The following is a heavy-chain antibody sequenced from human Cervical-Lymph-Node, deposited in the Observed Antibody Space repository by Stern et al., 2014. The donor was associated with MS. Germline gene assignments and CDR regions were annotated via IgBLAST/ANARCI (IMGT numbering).Heavy chain of an antibody. J-gene: IGHJ5*02. CDR1: GFTFSSYW. CDR2: MKQDGSGT. CDR3: ARDRGSTTLDL. Sequence: EVQLVESGGGLVLPGGSLRLSCAASGFTFSSYWMSWVRQVPGKGPEWMASMKQDGSGTFYVDSVKGRFTISRDNAKNSLYLQMNSLRAEDTAVYYCARDRGSTTLDLWGQGTPVTVTS. D-gene: IGHD2-2*01. V-gene: IGHV3-7*01.